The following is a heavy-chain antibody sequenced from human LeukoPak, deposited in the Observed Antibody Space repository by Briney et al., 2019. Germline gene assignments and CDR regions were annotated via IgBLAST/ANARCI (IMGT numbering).Heavy chain of an antibody. Sequence: GGSLRLFCAASGFTFSSYSMNWVRQAQGKGLELVSSISSSSSYIYYADSAKGRFTISRDNAKNSLYLQMNSLRAEDTAVYYCARGGSSGSYSWPIWGQGTLVTVSS. D-gene: IGHD1-26*01. CDR1: GFTFSSYS. V-gene: IGHV3-21*01. CDR2: ISSSSSYI. CDR3: ARGGSSGSYSWPI. J-gene: IGHJ4*02.